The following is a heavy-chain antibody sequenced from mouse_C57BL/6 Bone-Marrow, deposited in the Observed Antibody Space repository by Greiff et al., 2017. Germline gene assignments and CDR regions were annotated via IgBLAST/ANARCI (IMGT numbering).Heavy chain of an antibody. CDR1: GFTFSDSG. D-gene: IGHD2-3*01. V-gene: IGHV5-17*01. J-gene: IGHJ3*01. CDR3: ARQWLLLLWFAY. Sequence: EVKVVESGGGLVKPGGSLKLSCAASGFTFSDSGMHWVRQAPEKGLEWVAYISSGSSTIYYADTVKGRFTISRDNAKNTLFLQMTSLRSEDTAMYYCARQWLLLLWFAYWGQGTLVTVSA. CDR2: ISSGSSTI.